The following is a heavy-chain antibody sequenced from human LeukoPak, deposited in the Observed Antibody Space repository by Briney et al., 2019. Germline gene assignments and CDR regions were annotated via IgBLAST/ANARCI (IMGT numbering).Heavy chain of an antibody. CDR3: ARAVSGRFDY. CDR1: GDSINSFY. D-gene: IGHD6-19*01. V-gene: IGHV4-59*08. CDR2: VFHTGDT. Sequence: SETLSLTCAVSGDSINSFYWSWIRQPPGKGLEWIGYVFHTGDTNSNPSLKSRVTISVDTSKNQFSLKLSSVTAADTAIYYCARAVSGRFDYWGQGTLVTVSS. J-gene: IGHJ4*02.